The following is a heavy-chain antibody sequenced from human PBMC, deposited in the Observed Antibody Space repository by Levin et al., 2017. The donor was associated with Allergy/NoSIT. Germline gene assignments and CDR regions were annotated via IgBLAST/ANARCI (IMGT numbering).Heavy chain of an antibody. D-gene: IGHD3-22*01. CDR2: ISSDGNYI. V-gene: IGHV3-21*01. CDR3: ARDLSLNYFDSRGYYAFDY. J-gene: IGHJ4*02. CDR1: GFTFSTCS. Sequence: PGGSLRLSCAASGFTFSTCSMNWVRQAPGKGLEWVASISSDGNYIHYADSLKGRFTISSDTAKNSVYLHMTSLRAEDTAVYYCARDLSLNYFDSRGYYAFDYWGQGTLVTVSS.